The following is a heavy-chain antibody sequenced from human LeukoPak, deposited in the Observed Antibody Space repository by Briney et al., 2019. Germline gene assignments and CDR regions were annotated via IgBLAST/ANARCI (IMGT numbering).Heavy chain of an antibody. CDR1: GGSISSYY. V-gene: IGHV4-59*01. CDR3: ARDKLGWYFDL. D-gene: IGHD7-27*01. CDR2: IYYTGST. Sequence: SETLSHTCTVSGGSISSYYWTWIRQPPGKGLEWIGYIYYTGSTDYNPSLKSRVTISLDTSKNQFSLKLSSMTAADTAVYYCARDKLGWYFDLWGRGTLVTVSS. J-gene: IGHJ2*01.